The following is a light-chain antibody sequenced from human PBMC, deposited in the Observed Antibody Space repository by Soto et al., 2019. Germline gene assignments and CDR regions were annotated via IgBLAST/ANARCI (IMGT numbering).Light chain of an antibody. V-gene: IGKV1-39*01. Sequence: DIQMTQSPSSLSASVGDRVTITCRASQSISSYLNWYQQRPGKAPKLLIYAASSLQSGVPSRFSGSGSGTDFTLTISSLQPEDSAIYYCQQADTSPITFGQGTRLEIK. CDR1: QSISSY. J-gene: IGKJ5*01. CDR3: QQADTSPIT. CDR2: AAS.